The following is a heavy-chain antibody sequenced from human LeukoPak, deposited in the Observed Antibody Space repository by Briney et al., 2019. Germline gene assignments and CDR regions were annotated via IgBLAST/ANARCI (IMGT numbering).Heavy chain of an antibody. V-gene: IGHV1-69*06. CDR2: IIPIFGTA. J-gene: IGHJ4*02. D-gene: IGHD3-3*01. CDR3: ARDGGVEWLWLTFDY. Sequence: GGSLRLSCAASGFTFSSYAISWVRQAPGQGLEWMGGIIPIFGTANYAQKFQGRVTITADKSTSTAYMELSSLRSEDTAVYYCARDGGVEWLWLTFDYWGQGTLVTVSS. CDR1: GFTFSSYA.